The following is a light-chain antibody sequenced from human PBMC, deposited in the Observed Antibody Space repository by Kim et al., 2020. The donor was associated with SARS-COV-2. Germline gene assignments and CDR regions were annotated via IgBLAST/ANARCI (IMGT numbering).Light chain of an antibody. CDR2: NDN. V-gene: IGLV1-44*01. J-gene: IGLJ3*02. CDR3: SAWDDALNGDWV. CDR1: SSNIGSNT. Sequence: QSVLTQPPSASGTPGQRVTISCSGSSSNIGSNTVTWYKQLPGTAPKLLIYNDNQRPSGVPDRFSGSKSGTSASLAISGLQSDYEADYYCSAWDDALNGDWVFGGGTQLTVL.